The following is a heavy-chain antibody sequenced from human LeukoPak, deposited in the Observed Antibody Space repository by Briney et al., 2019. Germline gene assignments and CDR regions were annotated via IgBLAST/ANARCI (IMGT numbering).Heavy chain of an antibody. J-gene: IGHJ4*02. D-gene: IGHD5-18*01. CDR2: ISGSGGST. CDR1: GFTFSSYA. Sequence: PVGSLRLSCAASGFTFSSYAMSWVRQAPGKGLEWVSAISGSGGSTYYADSVKGRFTISRDNSKNTLYLQMNSLRAEDTAVYYCAKASVGYSYGGYYFDYWGQGTLVTVSS. V-gene: IGHV3-23*01. CDR3: AKASVGYSYGGYYFDY.